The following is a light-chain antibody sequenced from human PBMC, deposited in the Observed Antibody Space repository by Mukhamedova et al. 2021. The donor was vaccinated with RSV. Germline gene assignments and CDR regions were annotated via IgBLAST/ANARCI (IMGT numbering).Light chain of an antibody. CDR3: QQFNTDPIT. V-gene: IGKV1-9*01. CDR2: AES. Sequence: GKAPKLPISAESTLQSGVPSRFSGSGSGTDFTLTINSLQAEDCATYYCQQFNTDPITFGQGTRLEIK. J-gene: IGKJ5*01.